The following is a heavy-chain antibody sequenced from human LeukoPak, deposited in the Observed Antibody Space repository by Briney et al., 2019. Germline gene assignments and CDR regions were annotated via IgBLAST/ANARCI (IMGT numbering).Heavy chain of an antibody. Sequence: ASVKVSCKASGGTFSSYAISWVRQAPGQGLEWMGGIIPIFGTANYAQKFQGRVTMTEDTSTDTAYMELSSLRSEDTAVYYCATHRLKKVTWGEYWGQGTLVTVSS. V-gene: IGHV1-69*06. J-gene: IGHJ4*02. CDR1: GGTFSSYA. D-gene: IGHD3-16*01. CDR3: ATHRLKKVTWGEY. CDR2: IIPIFGTA.